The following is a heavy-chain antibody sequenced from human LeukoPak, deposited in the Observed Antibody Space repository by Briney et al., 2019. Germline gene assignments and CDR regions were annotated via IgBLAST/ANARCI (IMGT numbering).Heavy chain of an antibody. Sequence: ASVKVSCKASGYTFTSYGISWVRQAPGQGLEWMGWSSAYNGNTNYAQKLQGRVTMTTDTSTSTAYMELRSLRSDDTAVYYCARDTYYYDSSGYASEYGMDVWGQGTTVTVSS. J-gene: IGHJ6*02. V-gene: IGHV1-18*01. CDR3: ARDTYYYDSSGYASEYGMDV. D-gene: IGHD3-22*01. CDR1: GYTFTSYG. CDR2: SSAYNGNT.